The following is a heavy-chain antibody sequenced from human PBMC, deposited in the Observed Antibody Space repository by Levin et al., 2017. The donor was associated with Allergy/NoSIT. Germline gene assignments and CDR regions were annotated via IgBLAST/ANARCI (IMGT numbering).Heavy chain of an antibody. CDR1: GFTFSSYG. CDR2: IWYDGSNK. J-gene: IGHJ4*02. V-gene: IGHV3-33*01. Sequence: GESLKISCAASGFTFSSYGMHWVRQAPGKGLEWVAVIWYDGSNKYYADSVKGRFTISRDNSKNTLYLQMNSLRAEDTAVYYCARGSDSSGYYYLPAVYFDYWGQGTLVTVSS. CDR3: ARGSDSSGYYYLPAVYFDY. D-gene: IGHD3-22*01.